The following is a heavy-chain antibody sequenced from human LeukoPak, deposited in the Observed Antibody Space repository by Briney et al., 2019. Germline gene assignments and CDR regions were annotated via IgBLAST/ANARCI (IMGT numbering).Heavy chain of an antibody. D-gene: IGHD2-21*02. CDR1: GFTFSSYA. CDR3: AKDRGAHIVVVTAFDY. V-gene: IGHV3-23*01. Sequence: PGGSLRLSCAASGFTFSSYAMSWLRQAPGKGLEWVSAISGSGGSTYYADSVKGRFTISRDNSKNTLDLQMNSLRAEDTAVYYCAKDRGAHIVVVTAFDYWGQGTLVTVSS. J-gene: IGHJ4*02. CDR2: ISGSGGST.